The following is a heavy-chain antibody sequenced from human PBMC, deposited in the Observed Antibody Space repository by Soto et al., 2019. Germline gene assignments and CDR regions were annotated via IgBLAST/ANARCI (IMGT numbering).Heavy chain of an antibody. CDR3: AKAYFVWSSEQPYYFDY. Sequence: EVQLLDSGGGLVQDGGSLRLSCAASGFTFSNYAMTWVRQGPGKGLEWVSGISGSGGRSYYADSVKGRFTISRDNSKSTLYLQMNSLRAEDTAVYYCAKAYFVWSSEQPYYFDYWGQGTLVTVSS. CDR2: ISGSGGRS. V-gene: IGHV3-23*01. J-gene: IGHJ4*02. CDR1: GFTFSNYA. D-gene: IGHD3-16*01.